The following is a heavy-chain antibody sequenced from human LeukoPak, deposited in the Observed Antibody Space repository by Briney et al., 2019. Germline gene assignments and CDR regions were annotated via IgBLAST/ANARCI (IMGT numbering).Heavy chain of an antibody. CDR1: GFSFSSYG. V-gene: IGHV3-33*01. J-gene: IGHJ4*02. D-gene: IGHD6-19*01. CDR2: IWYDASIK. Sequence: PGGSLRLSCAASGFSFSSYGMHWVRQAPGKGLEWMAVIWYDASIKYFADSVKGRFTISRDNSKNTVYLQMNSLRAEDTAVYYCARVPIRGSGWTYYFDYWGQGTLVTVSS. CDR3: ARVPIRGSGWTYYFDY.